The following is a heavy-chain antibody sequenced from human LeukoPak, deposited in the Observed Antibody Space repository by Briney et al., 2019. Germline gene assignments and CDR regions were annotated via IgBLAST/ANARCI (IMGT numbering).Heavy chain of an antibody. J-gene: IGHJ3*02. Sequence: SGTLSLTCAVSGGSISSINWWSWVRQPPGKGLEWIGEIYHSGSTNYNPSLKSRVTISVDKSKNQFSLKLSSVTAADTAEYYCATVYCGGDCYAFDIWGQGTMVTVSS. CDR1: GGSISSINW. CDR3: ATVYCGGDCYAFDI. V-gene: IGHV4-4*02. D-gene: IGHD2-21*02. CDR2: IYHSGST.